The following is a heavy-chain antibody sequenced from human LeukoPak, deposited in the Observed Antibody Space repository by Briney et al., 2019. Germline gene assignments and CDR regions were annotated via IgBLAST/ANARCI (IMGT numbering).Heavy chain of an antibody. CDR3: AKDSYSYGPGGYFDY. CDR2: ISWNSGSI. J-gene: IGHJ4*02. V-gene: IGHV3-9*01. Sequence: GGSLRLSCAASGFTFDDYAMYWVRQAPGKGLEWVSGISWNSGSIGYADSVKGRFTISRDNSKNTLYLQMNSLRAEDTAVYYCAKDSYSYGPGGYFDYWGQGTLVTVSS. CDR1: GFTFDDYA. D-gene: IGHD5-18*01.